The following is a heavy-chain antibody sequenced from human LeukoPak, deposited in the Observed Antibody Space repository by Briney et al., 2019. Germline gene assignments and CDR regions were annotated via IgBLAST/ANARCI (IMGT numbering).Heavy chain of an antibody. Sequence: SETLSLTCTVSGGSISSYYWIWIRQPPGKGLKGIGYIYYSGSTNYNPPLKRRVTISIDMSKNHFSLNVSSVTAADAAVYYCARGGGSWYQNYYYYYMDVWGKGTTVTISS. J-gene: IGHJ6*03. CDR3: ARGGGSWYQNYYYYYMDV. CDR2: IYYSGST. CDR1: GGSISSYY. D-gene: IGHD6-13*01. V-gene: IGHV4-59*01.